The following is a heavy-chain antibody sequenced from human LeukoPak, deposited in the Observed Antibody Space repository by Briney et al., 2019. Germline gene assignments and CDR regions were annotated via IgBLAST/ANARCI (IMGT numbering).Heavy chain of an antibody. CDR3: ARQGPIVGATTVDY. D-gene: IGHD1-26*01. CDR1: GGSISSSSYY. J-gene: IGHJ4*02. V-gene: IGHV4-39*01. CDR2: IYYSGST. Sequence: SETLSLTCTVSGGSISSSSYYWGWIRQPPGKGLEWIGSIYYSGSTYYNPSLKSRVTISVDTSKNQFSLKLSSVTAADTAVYYCARQGPIVGATTVDYWGQGTLVTVSS.